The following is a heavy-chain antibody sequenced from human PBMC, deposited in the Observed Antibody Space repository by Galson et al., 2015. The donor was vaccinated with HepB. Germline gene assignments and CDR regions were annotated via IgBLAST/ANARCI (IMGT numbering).Heavy chain of an antibody. CDR2: INHSGST. D-gene: IGHD6-13*01. CDR3: ARGLAAAGTFRGAYDY. Sequence: QVQLQESGPGLVKPSETLSLTCTVSGGSISSYYWSWIRQPPGKGLEWIGEINHSGSTNYNPSLKSRVTISVDTSKNQFSLKLSSVTAADTAVYYCARGLAAAGTFRGAYDYWGQGTLVTVSS. CDR1: GGSISSYY. V-gene: IGHV4-34*01. J-gene: IGHJ4*02.